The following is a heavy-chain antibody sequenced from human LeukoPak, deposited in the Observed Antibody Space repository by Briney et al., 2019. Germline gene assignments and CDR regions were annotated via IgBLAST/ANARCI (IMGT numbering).Heavy chain of an antibody. Sequence: PGGSLRLSCAASGFTLTTHAMNWVRQAPGKGLEWVSVISSRGGSTYYADSVKGRFTISRDNSKNTLYLQMNSLRVEDTAVYYCARDWGSGWYFDYWGQGTLVTVSS. CDR1: GFTLTTHA. V-gene: IGHV3-23*01. CDR3: ARDWGSGWYFDY. D-gene: IGHD6-19*01. J-gene: IGHJ4*02. CDR2: ISSRGGST.